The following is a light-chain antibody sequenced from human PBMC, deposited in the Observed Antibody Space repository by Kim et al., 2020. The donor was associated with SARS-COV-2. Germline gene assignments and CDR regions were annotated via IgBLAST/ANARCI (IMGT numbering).Light chain of an antibody. V-gene: IGKV1-5*03. CDR3: QQYYSFPVT. J-gene: IGKJ4*01. CDR2: SAS. CDR1: QSCSRW. Sequence: DIQMTQSPSTLSASVGDTVTITCRASQSCSRWLAWYQQKPGKAPKVLISSASTLESGVPSRFSGGGSETEFTLTIINLQPDDFATYYCQQYYSFPVTFGGGTKVDIK.